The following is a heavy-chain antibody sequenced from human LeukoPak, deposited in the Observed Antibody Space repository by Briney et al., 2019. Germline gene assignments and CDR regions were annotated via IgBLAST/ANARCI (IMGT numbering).Heavy chain of an antibody. J-gene: IGHJ4*02. D-gene: IGHD2-21*01. CDR3: TRFSTASSRPAYY. CDR2: IYHSGIT. V-gene: IGHV4-38-2*01. CDR1: GYSISTGYY. Sequence: PSETLSLTCAASGYSISTGYYWGWIRQSPGKGLEWIGNIYHSGITHYNPSLQGRVTLSVDTSTNQFSLNLNSVTAADTAVYYCTRFSTASSRPAYYWGQGTLVIVSS.